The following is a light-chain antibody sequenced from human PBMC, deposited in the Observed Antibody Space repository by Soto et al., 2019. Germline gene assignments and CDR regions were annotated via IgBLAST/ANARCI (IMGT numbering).Light chain of an antibody. CDR1: SSDVGGYNY. CDR3: SSYTSSSTEGV. J-gene: IGLJ3*02. V-gene: IGLV2-14*01. Sequence: QSALTQPASVSGSPVQSITISCTGTSSDVGGYNYVSWYQQHPGKAPKLMIYDVSNRPSGVSNRFSGSKSGNTDSLTISGLQAEDEADYYCSSYTSSSTEGVFGGGTKVTVL. CDR2: DVS.